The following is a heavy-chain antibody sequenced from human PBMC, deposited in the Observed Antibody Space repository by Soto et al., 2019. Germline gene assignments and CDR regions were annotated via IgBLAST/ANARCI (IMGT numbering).Heavy chain of an antibody. CDR1: GFTFSSYS. Sequence: GGSLRLSCAASGFTFSSYSMNWVRQAPGKGLEWVSSISSSSSYIYYADSVKGRFTISRDNAKNSLYLQMNSLRAEDTAVYYCARDKSKRVDDFWILGAFDIWGQGTMVTVSS. V-gene: IGHV3-21*01. J-gene: IGHJ3*02. CDR2: ISSSSSYI. D-gene: IGHD3-3*01. CDR3: ARDKSKRVDDFWILGAFDI.